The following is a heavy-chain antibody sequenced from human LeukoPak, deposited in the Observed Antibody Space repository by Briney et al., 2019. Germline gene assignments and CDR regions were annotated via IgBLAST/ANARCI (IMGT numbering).Heavy chain of an antibody. J-gene: IGHJ5*02. CDR2: ISSRGDSI. CDR3: ARADSSWYWGWFDP. V-gene: IGHV3-11*01. CDR1: GFTFSDYY. Sequence: PGGSLRLSCAASGFTFSDYYMSWIRQAPGKGLEWISYISSRGDSIQYADSVKGRFTMSRDNAKNSVHLQMNSLRAEDTAVYYCARADSSWYWGWFDPWGPGILVTVSS. D-gene: IGHD6-13*01.